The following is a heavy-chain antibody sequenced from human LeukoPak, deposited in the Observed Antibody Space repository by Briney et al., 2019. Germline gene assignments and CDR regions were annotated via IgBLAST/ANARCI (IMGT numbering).Heavy chain of an antibody. D-gene: IGHD4-17*01. CDR3: ARGLNRNDYGDYGY. J-gene: IGHJ4*02. Sequence: SETLSLTCTVSGGSISSYYWSWIRQPPGKGLEWIGYIYYSGSTSYNPSLKSRVTISVQTSKNQFSLKLSSVTAADTAVYYCARGLNRNDYGDYGYWGQGTLVTVSS. CDR1: GGSISSYY. CDR2: IYYSGST. V-gene: IGHV4-59*01.